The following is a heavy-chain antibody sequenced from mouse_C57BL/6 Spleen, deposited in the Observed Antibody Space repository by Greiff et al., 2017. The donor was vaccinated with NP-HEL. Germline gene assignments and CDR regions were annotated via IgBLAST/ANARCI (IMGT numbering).Heavy chain of an antibody. CDR2: INPSSGYT. CDR3: ARGANYDRNFDY. Sequence: QVQLQQSGAELARPGASVKMSCKASGYTFTSYTMHWVKPRPGQGLEWIGYINPSSGYTKYNQKFKDKATLTADKSSSTAYMQLSSLTSEDSAVYYCARGANYDRNFDYWGQGTTLTVSS. J-gene: IGHJ2*01. V-gene: IGHV1-4*01. D-gene: IGHD2-4*01. CDR1: GYTFTSYT.